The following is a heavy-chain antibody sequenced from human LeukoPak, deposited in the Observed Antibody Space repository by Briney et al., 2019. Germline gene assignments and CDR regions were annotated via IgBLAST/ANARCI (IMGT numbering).Heavy chain of an antibody. Sequence: SETLSLTCTVSGYSISSGYYWGWIRQPPGKGLEWIGSIYHSGSTYYNPSLKSRVTISVDTSKNQFSLKLSSVTAADTAVYYCARVRRPSSDWFDPWGQGTLVTVSS. J-gene: IGHJ5*02. V-gene: IGHV4-38-2*02. CDR3: ARVRRPSSDWFDP. CDR1: GYSISSGYY. CDR2: IYHSGST. D-gene: IGHD3-10*01.